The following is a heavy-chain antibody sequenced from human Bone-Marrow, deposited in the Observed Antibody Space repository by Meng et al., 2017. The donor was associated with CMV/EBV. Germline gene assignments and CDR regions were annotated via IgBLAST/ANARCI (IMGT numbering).Heavy chain of an antibody. V-gene: IGHV3-21*01. CDR3: ASTNDYVGYSLN. D-gene: IGHD4-23*01. Sequence: GESLKISCAASGFTFSTYNMNWVRQAPGKGLEWVSSMSSSSSHINYADSVKGRFTISRDNAKNSLYLQMNSLRAEDTAVYYCASTNDYVGYSLNWGQGTLVTVSS. CDR2: MSSSSSHI. CDR1: GFTFSTYN. J-gene: IGHJ4*02.